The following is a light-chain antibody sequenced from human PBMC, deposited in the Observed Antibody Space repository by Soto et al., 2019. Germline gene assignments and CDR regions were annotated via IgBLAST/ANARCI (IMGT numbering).Light chain of an antibody. V-gene: IGLV2-14*01. Sequence: SALTQPASVSGSPGQSITISCTGTSSDIGSYNYVSWYQQHPGTAPKLMIFEVNNRPSGVSDRFSGSKSGNTASLTISGLQAEDEAHYYCSSYTSSITLLFGGGTKVTVL. CDR2: EVN. CDR3: SSYTSSITLL. J-gene: IGLJ2*01. CDR1: SSDIGSYNY.